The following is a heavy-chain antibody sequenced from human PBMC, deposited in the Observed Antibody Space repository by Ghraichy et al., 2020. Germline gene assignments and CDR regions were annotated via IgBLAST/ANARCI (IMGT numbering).Heavy chain of an antibody. J-gene: IGHJ4*02. D-gene: IGHD3-3*01. CDR3: AREGRAQKLRFLEWLLPGGFVY. CDR2: INPSGGST. Sequence: ASVKVSCKASGYTFTSYYMHWVRQAPGQGLEWMGIINPSGGSTSYAQKFQGRVTMTRDTSTSTVYMELSSLRSEDTAVYYCAREGRAQKLRFLEWLLPGGFVYWGQGTLVTVSS. V-gene: IGHV1-46*01. CDR1: GYTFTSYY.